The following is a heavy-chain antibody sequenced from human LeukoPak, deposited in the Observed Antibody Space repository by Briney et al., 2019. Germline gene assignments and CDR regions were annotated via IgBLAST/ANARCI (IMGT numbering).Heavy chain of an antibody. CDR2: IYYSGST. CDR3: ARDRYHYDSSGYYIVSFFDY. CDR1: GGSISRYY. Sequence: SETLSLTCTVSGGSISRYYWSWIRQPPGKGLEWIGYIYYSGSTNYNPSLKSRVTMSVDTSKNQFSLKLSSVTAADTAVYYCARDRYHYDSSGYYIVSFFDYWGQGALVTVSS. J-gene: IGHJ4*02. V-gene: IGHV4-59*01. D-gene: IGHD3-22*01.